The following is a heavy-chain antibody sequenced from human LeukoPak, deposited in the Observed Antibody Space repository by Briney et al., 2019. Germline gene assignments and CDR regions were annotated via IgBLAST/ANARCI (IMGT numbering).Heavy chain of an antibody. V-gene: IGHV3-7*01. Sequence: GGSLRLSCAASGFTFTNYWMSWVRQAPGKGLELVANIKQDRSEKYYVDSVKGRFTISRDNAKNSLCLQMNSLRAEDTAVYYCARLREIPVFGVVTKSTSYFDYWGQGTLVTVSS. J-gene: IGHJ4*02. CDR1: GFTFTNYW. CDR3: ARLREIPVFGVVTKSTSYFDY. D-gene: IGHD3-3*01. CDR2: IKQDRSEK.